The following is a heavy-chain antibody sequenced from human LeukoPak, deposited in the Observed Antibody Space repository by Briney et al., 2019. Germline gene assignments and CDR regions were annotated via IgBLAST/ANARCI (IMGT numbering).Heavy chain of an antibody. V-gene: IGHV1-2*02. Sequence: GSLKVSCKASGYTFTGYYIHWVRQAPGQGLEWMGFINPNTGGTSYAQKFQARVTMTRDTSISTAYMQLSGLRSDDTAVYYCARRYDFWSGYPTAFDYWGQGTLVTVSS. CDR3: ARRYDFWSGYPTAFDY. D-gene: IGHD3-3*01. CDR1: GYTFTGYY. J-gene: IGHJ4*02. CDR2: INPNTGGT.